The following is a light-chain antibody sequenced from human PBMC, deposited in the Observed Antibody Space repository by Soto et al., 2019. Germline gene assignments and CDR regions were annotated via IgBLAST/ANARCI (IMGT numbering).Light chain of an antibody. J-gene: IGKJ2*01. CDR2: DAS. V-gene: IGKV1-5*01. CDR3: HKYSSFSPLT. Sequence: DIQLTQSPSTLSASVGDRVTITCRASQTISSWLAWYQQIPGKAPRLLIYDASTLESGVPTRFSRSVCGRQFTLTISRLQPEDFATYSCHKYSSFSPLTFGQGTNLEI. CDR1: QTISSW.